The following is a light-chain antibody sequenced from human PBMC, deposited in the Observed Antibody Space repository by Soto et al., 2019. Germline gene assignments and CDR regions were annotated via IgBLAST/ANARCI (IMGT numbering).Light chain of an antibody. J-gene: IGKJ1*01. V-gene: IGKV1-5*03. CDR3: QQYYNWPPWT. CDR2: KAS. Sequence: DIQMTQSPSTLSGSVGDRVTITCRASQTISSWLAWYQQKPGKAPKLLIYKASTLKSGVPSRFSGSGSGTEFTLTISSLQPDDFATYYCQQYYNWPPWTFGQGTKVDIK. CDR1: QTISSW.